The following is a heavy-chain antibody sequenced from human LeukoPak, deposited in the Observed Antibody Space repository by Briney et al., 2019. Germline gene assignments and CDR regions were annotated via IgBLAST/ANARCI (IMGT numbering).Heavy chain of an antibody. V-gene: IGHV3-21*01. D-gene: IGHD3-10*01. CDR2: INPRGDST. CDR3: GRDYLGESGAGGP. Sequence: GGSLRLSCAATGFIFSSYTMNWVRQAPGKGLEWISSINPRGDSTWRAESVKGRFTVSRDNAKNSLSMQMDSLRAEDTAVYYCGRDYLGESGAGGPWGQGTLVTVSS. J-gene: IGHJ5*02. CDR1: GFIFSSYT.